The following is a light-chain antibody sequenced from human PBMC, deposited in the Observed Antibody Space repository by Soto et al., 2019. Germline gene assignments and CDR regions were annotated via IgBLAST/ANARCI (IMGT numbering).Light chain of an antibody. CDR3: QRHGAT. CDR1: QSVSSSD. CDR2: GGS. J-gene: IGKJ1*01. V-gene: IGKV3-20*01. Sequence: EIVLTQSPGTLSLSPGERATLSCRASQSVSSSDLAWYQQKPGQDPRLLIYGGSSRATGIPDRFSGSGSATDFSPTISGLEPEDSAAYYCQRHGATSSQGTKVEIK.